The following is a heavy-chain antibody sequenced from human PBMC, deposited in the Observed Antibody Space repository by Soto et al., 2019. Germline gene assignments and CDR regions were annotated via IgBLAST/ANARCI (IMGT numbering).Heavy chain of an antibody. Sequence: QVQLVQSGAEVKKPGSSVKVSCKASGGTFSSYTISWVRQAPGQGLEWMGRIIPILGIANYAQKFQGRVTITADKSTSTAYMELSSLRSEDTAVYYCAVIAVAGTFLGPQYPVDDYWGQGTLVTVSS. CDR3: AVIAVAGTFLGPQYPVDDY. CDR1: GGTFSSYT. V-gene: IGHV1-69*02. D-gene: IGHD6-19*01. CDR2: IIPILGIA. J-gene: IGHJ4*02.